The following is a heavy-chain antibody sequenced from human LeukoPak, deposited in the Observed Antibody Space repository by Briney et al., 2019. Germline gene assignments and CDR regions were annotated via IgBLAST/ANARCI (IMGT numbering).Heavy chain of an antibody. CDR1: GFTFSGSA. D-gene: IGHD4-17*01. CDR3: TRMPRNGVGHYGDYSGRSDY. CDR2: IRSKANSYAT. J-gene: IGHJ4*02. V-gene: IGHV3-73*01. Sequence: GGSLRPSCAASGFTFSGSAMHWVRQASGKGLEWVGRIRSKANSYATAYAASVKGRFTISRDDSKNTAYLQMNSLKTEDTAVYYCTRMPRNGVGHYGDYSGRSDYWGQGTLVTVSS.